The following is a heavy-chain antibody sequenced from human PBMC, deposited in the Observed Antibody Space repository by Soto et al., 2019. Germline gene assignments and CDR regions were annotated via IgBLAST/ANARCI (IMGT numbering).Heavy chain of an antibody. CDR2: INHSGST. D-gene: IGHD6-13*01. V-gene: IGHV4-34*01. J-gene: IGHJ4*02. CDR3: ARPTKYSSSWYGSGYYFDY. CDR1: GGSFSGYY. Sequence: QVQLQQWGAGLLKPSETLSLTCAVYGGSFSGYYWSWIRQPPGKGLEWIGEINHSGSTNYNPSLKSRVTISVDTSKNQFSLKLSSVTAADTAVYYCARPTKYSSSWYGSGYYFDYRGQGTLVTVSS.